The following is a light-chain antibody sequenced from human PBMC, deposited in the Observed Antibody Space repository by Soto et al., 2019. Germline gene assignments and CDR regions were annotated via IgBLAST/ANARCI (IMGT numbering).Light chain of an antibody. CDR1: QSVLYSSNNKNC. CDR3: QQYCSTFLT. CDR2: WAS. Sequence: DIVMTQSPDSLAVSLGERATINCKSSQSVLYSSNNKNCLAWYQQKPGQPPKLLIYWASTRESGVPDRFSASGSGTDFTLTISSLQAEDVAVYYCQQYCSTFLTFGGGTKVEIK. V-gene: IGKV4-1*01. J-gene: IGKJ4*01.